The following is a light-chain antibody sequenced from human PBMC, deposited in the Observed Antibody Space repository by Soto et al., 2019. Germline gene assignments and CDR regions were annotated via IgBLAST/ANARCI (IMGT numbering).Light chain of an antibody. CDR3: QQYGTS. CDR1: QSVSSNL. V-gene: IGKV3-20*01. CDR2: GAS. Sequence: IVLTQSPGTLSLSPGERATLSCRASQSVSSNLLAWYQKKPGQAPRLLIYGASSRATGTPDRFSGSGSGTDFSLTISRLEPEDFAVYYCQQYGTSFGGGTKVEFK. J-gene: IGKJ4*01.